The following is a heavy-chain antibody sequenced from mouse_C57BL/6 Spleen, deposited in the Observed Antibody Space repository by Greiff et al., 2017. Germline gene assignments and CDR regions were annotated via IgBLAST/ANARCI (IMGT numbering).Heavy chain of an antibody. CDR2: ISSGGSYT. CDR1: GFTFSSYG. V-gene: IGHV5-6*01. D-gene: IGHD2-3*01. J-gene: IGHJ2*01. Sequence: EVHLVESGGDLVKPGGSLKLSCAASGFTFSSYGMSWVRQTPDKRLEWVATISSGGSYTYYPDSVKGRFTISRDNAKNTLYLQMSSLKSEDTAMYYCARHDGYYEDYWGQGTTLTVSS. CDR3: ARHDGYYEDY.